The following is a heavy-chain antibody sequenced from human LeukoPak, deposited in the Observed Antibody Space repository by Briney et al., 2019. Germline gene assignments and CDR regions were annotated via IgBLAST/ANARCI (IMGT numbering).Heavy chain of an antibody. Sequence: GGSLRLSCAASGFTFSSYGMHWVRQAPGKGLEWVAFIRYDGSDENYADSVKGRFTISRDNSKNTLYLQMNSLRAEDTAVHYCAKEFNFFRGVIISTDYWGQGTLVTVSS. CDR3: AKEFNFFRGVIISTDY. CDR2: IRYDGSDE. V-gene: IGHV3-30*02. CDR1: GFTFSSYG. J-gene: IGHJ4*02. D-gene: IGHD3-10*01.